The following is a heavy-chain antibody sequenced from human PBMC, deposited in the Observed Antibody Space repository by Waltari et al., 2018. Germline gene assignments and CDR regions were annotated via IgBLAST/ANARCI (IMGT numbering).Heavy chain of an antibody. CDR2: IGTAGDT. D-gene: IGHD6-19*01. CDR3: ARVSLDSSGWYSYYYGMDV. J-gene: IGHJ6*02. Sequence: EVQLVESGGGLVQPGGSLRLSCAASGFPFSSYDMHWVRQATGKGLEWVSAIGTAGDTYYPGSVKGRFTISRENAKNSLYLQMNSLRAGDTAVYYCARVSLDSSGWYSYYYGMDVWGQGTTVTVSS. CDR1: GFPFSSYD. V-gene: IGHV3-13*01.